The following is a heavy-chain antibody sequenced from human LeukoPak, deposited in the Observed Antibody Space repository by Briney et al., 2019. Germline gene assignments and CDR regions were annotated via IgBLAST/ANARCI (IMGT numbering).Heavy chain of an antibody. CDR2: ISSSSSYI. J-gene: IGHJ4*02. D-gene: IGHD3-22*01. CDR3: ARDYYDSSGYYRFDY. Sequence: GGSLRLSCAASGFPFSSYAMTWVRQAPGKGLEWVSSISSSSSYIYYADSVKGRFTISRDNAKNSLYLQMNSLRAEDTAVYYCARDYYDSSGYYRFDYWGQGTLVTVSS. V-gene: IGHV3-21*01. CDR1: GFPFSSYA.